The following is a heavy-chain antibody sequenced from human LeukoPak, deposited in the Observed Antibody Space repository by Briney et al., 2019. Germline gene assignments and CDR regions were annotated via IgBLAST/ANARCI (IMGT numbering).Heavy chain of an antibody. V-gene: IGHV1-69*13. J-gene: IGHJ4*02. D-gene: IGHD6-13*01. Sequence: SVRVSCKASGGTFSSYAISWVRQAPGQGLEWMGGIIPIFGTANYAQKFQGRVTITADESTSTAYMELSSLRSEDTAVYYCARAEGADIAAAAYFDYWGQGTLVTVSS. CDR1: GGTFSSYA. CDR2: IIPIFGTA. CDR3: ARAEGADIAAAAYFDY.